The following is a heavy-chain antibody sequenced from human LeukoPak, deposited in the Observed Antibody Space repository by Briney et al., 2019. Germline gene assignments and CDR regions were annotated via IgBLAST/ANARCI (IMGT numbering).Heavy chain of an antibody. Sequence: SETLSLTCTVSGGSIRSSYWSWIRQPPGKGLEWIGYMYYSGSTKYNPSLKSRVTMSVDTPQNQFSLKLSSVTAADTAVYHCARVSVSGYSYYYFDCWGQGTLVTVSS. D-gene: IGHD5-24*01. CDR2: MYYSGST. CDR3: ARVSVSGYSYYYFDC. CDR1: GGSIRSSY. V-gene: IGHV4-59*01. J-gene: IGHJ4*02.